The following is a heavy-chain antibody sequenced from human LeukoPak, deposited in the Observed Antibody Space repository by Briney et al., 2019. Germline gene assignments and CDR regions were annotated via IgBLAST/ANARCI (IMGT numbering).Heavy chain of an antibody. Sequence: GESLRISCKASGYSLTSYWIGWVRQMPGKGLEWMGIIYPGDSDTRYSPSFQGQVTISADKSISTAYLQWSSLKASDTAMYYCARQHDFWSGYDWFDPWGQGTLVTVSS. CDR1: GYSLTSYW. D-gene: IGHD3-3*01. V-gene: IGHV5-51*01. J-gene: IGHJ5*02. CDR3: ARQHDFWSGYDWFDP. CDR2: IYPGDSDT.